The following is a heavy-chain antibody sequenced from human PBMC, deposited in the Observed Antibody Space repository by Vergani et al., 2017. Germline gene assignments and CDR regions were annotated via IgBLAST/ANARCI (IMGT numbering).Heavy chain of an antibody. CDR3: ARGLWFGEGAPFDY. D-gene: IGHD3-10*01. J-gene: IGHJ4*02. CDR2: ISSSGSTI. Sequence: EVQLVESGGGLVQPGGSLRLSCAASGFTFSSYEMNWVRQAPGKGLEWVSYISSSGSTIYYADYVKGRFTISRDNAKNSLYLQMNSLRAEDTAVYYCARGLWFGEGAPFDYWGQGTLVTVSS. V-gene: IGHV3-48*03. CDR1: GFTFSSYE.